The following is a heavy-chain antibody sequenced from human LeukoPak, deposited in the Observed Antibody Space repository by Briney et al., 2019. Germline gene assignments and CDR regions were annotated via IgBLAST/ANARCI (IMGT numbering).Heavy chain of an antibody. D-gene: IGHD5-12*01. V-gene: IGHV4-59*11. CDR2: SHINGGS. Sequence: PSETLSLTCSVSGASITTHHWTWIRQSPAKGLEWIGYSHINGGSYYNPSLKSRATISLDTSENHFSLRLNSVTAGDTAVYFCARGDIDWLRSPGALYYFDYWGQGILVTVSS. CDR3: ARGDIDWLRSPGALYYFDY. CDR1: GASITTHH. J-gene: IGHJ4*02.